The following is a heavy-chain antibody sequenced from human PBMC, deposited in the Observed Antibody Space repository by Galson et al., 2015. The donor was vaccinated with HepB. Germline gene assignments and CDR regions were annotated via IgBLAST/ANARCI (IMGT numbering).Heavy chain of an antibody. CDR1: GGTFSSYA. V-gene: IGHV1-69*10. CDR3: ARGMVQVSWGLKDYYMDV. Sequence: SVKVSCKASGGTFSSYAISWVRQAPGQGLEWMGGIIPILGIANYAQKFQGRVTITADKSTSTAYMELSSLRSEDTAVYYCARGMVQVSWGLKDYYMDVWGKGTTVTVSS. J-gene: IGHJ6*03. D-gene: IGHD3-10*01. CDR2: IIPILGIA.